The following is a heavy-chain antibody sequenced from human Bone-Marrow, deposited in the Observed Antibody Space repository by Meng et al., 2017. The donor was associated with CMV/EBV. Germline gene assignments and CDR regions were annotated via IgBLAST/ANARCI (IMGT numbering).Heavy chain of an antibody. V-gene: IGHV4-39*07. CDR3: ARDVLRFLIRGHWGFGLDGMDV. CDR1: GGSISSSSYY. Sequence: SETLSLTCTVSGGSISSSSYYWGWIRRPPGKGLEWIGEINHSGSTNYNPSLKSRVTISVDTSKNQFSLKLSSVTAADTAVYYCARDVLRFLIRGHWGFGLDGMDVWGQGTTVTVSS. CDR2: INHSGST. J-gene: IGHJ6*02. D-gene: IGHD3-3*01.